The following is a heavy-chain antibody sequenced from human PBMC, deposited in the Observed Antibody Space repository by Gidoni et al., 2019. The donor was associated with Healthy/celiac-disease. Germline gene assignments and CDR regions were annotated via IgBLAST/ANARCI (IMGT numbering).Heavy chain of an antibody. Sequence: EVKKPGSSVKVSCKASGGTFSSYAISWVRQAPGQGLEWMGGIIPIFGTANYAQKFQGRVTITADESTSTAYMELSSLRSEDTAVYYCAITRTSSSGWRRGVDYWGQGTLVTVSS. CDR2: IIPIFGTA. CDR1: GGTFSSYA. V-gene: IGHV1-69*01. D-gene: IGHD6-19*01. J-gene: IGHJ4*02. CDR3: AITRTSSSGWRRGVDY.